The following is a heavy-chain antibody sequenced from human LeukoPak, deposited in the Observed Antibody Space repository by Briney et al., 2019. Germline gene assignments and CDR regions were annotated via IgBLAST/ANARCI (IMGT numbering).Heavy chain of an antibody. CDR1: GFTFSSYG. CDR3: AKDRCSSTSCYDFDY. V-gene: IGHV3-33*06. J-gene: IGHJ4*02. CDR2: IWYDGSNK. Sequence: GRSLRLSCAASGFTFSSYGMHWVRQSPGKGLEWVAVIWYDGSNKYYADSVKGRFTISRDNSKNTLYLQMNSLRAEDTAVYYCAKDRCSSTSCYDFDYWGQGTLSPSPQ. D-gene: IGHD2-2*01.